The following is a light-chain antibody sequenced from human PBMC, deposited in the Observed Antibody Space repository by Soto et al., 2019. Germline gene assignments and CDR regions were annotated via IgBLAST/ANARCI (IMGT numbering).Light chain of an antibody. CDR2: KTS. J-gene: IGKJ1*01. Sequence: DIHMTQSPSTLSASVGDRVTITCRASQSISIWLAWYQQKPGKAPNLLIYKTSSLETGVPSRFSGSGSGTEFTLTISSLHPDDFATYYCQHWHDYSWTFGQGTKVEVK. CDR3: QHWHDYSWT. CDR1: QSISIW. V-gene: IGKV1-5*03.